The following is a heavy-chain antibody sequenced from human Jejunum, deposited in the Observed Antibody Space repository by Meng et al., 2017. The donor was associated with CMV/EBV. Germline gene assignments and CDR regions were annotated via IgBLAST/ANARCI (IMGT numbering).Heavy chain of an antibody. CDR3: ARDNSGWYLDY. CDR2: MYYSGST. CDR1: GGSISSHSYY. J-gene: IGHJ4*02. Sequence: VSGGSISSHSYYWGCSRQSPGKGLEWIGTMYYSGSTQYNPSLKSRVTISVDTSKNQFSLNLSSVTAADTAVYYCARDNSGWYLDYWGQGALVTVSS. D-gene: IGHD5-12*01. V-gene: IGHV4-39*07.